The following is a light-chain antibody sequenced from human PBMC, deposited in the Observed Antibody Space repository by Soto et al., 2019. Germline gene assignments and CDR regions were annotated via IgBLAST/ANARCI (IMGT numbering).Light chain of an antibody. V-gene: IGKV3-15*01. CDR3: PQHNPWPLT. CDR1: QSVSNN. CDR2: GAT. J-gene: IGKJ4*01. Sequence: EIVMTQSPATLSVSPGERVTLSCRASQSVSNNLAWYQQKPGQAPRLLIYGATATATGIPARFSGSGSGTEFTLTISSLQSEDFAVYYCPQHNPWPLTFGGGTKVEIQ.